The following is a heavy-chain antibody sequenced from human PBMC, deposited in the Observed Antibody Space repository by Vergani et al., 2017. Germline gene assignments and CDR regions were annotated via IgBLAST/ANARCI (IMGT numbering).Heavy chain of an antibody. D-gene: IGHD6-13*01. CDR2: MNPNSGNT. J-gene: IGHJ4*02. V-gene: IGHV1-8*01. CDR1: GGTFTSYD. CDR3: ARSAYSSSWFPD. Sequence: QVQLVQSGAEVKKPGSSVKVSCKASGGTFTSYDINWVRQATGQGLEWMGWMNPNSGNTGYAQKFQGRVTMTRNTSISTAYMELSSLRSEDTAVYYCARSAYSSSWFPDWGQGTLVTVSS.